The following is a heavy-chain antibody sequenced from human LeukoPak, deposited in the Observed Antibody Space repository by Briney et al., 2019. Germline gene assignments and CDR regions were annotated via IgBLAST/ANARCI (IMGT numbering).Heavy chain of an antibody. Sequence: ASVTVSCKASGYMFTNYGISWVRQAPGQGLEWMGWISPYNGKTNYAQKLQGRVTMTTDTSTSTAYMELRSLRSDDTAVYYCARESYCSSTSCYSDHYYYGMDVWGQGTTVTVSS. CDR2: ISPYNGKT. CDR3: ARESYCSSTSCYSDHYYYGMDV. J-gene: IGHJ6*02. D-gene: IGHD2-2*01. V-gene: IGHV1-18*01. CDR1: GYMFTNYG.